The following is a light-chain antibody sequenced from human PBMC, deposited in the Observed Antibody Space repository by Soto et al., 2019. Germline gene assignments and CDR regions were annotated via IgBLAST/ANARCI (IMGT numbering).Light chain of an antibody. CDR2: GAS. Sequence: DMGLTQSPGTLSLSPGERATLSCRASQSISSSYLAWYQQRPGQAPRLLIYGASSRATGIPDRFSGSGSVTDFTLIISRLEPEDFAVYYCQQYGLSPWTFGQGTKVEI. CDR1: QSISSSY. CDR3: QQYGLSPWT. V-gene: IGKV3-20*01. J-gene: IGKJ1*01.